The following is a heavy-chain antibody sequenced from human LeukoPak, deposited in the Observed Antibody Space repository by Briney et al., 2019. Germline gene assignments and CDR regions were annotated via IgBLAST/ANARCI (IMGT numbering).Heavy chain of an antibody. CDR1: GYTFTSYY. D-gene: IGHD2-8*01. J-gene: IGHJ4*02. CDR2: INPSGGST. Sequence: ASVKVSCKASGYTFTSYYMHWVRQAPGQGLEWIGIINPSGGSTSYAQKFQGRVTMTRDTSTSTVYMELSSLRSEDTAVYYCARGRDIVLILSHSDFDYWGQGTLVTVSS. CDR3: ARGRDIVLILSHSDFDY. V-gene: IGHV1-46*01.